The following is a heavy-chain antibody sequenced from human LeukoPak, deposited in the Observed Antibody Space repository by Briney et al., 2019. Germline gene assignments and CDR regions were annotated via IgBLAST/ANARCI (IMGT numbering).Heavy chain of an antibody. D-gene: IGHD3-9*01. V-gene: IGHV3-30*02. CDR2: IRYDGSNK. Sequence: GGSLRLSCAASGFTFSSYGMHWVRQAPGKGLEWVAFIRYDGSNKYYADSVKGRFTISRDNSKNTLYLQMNSLRAEDTAVYYCAKDSAWFESHAFDIWGQGTMVTVSS. CDR3: AKDSAWFESHAFDI. J-gene: IGHJ3*02. CDR1: GFTFSSYG.